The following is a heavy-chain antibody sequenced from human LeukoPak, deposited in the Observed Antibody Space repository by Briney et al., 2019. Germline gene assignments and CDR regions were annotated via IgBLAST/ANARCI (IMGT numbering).Heavy chain of an antibody. V-gene: IGHV4-59*01. D-gene: IGHD1-26*01. CDR1: GASINSYY. CDR3: AKDWELGS. CDR2: TYYSGST. J-gene: IGHJ5*02. Sequence: SETLSLTCSVSGASINSYYWNWIRQPPGKGLEWIGNTYYSGSTNYNPSLSSRVIISLDTSKNQFSLKMTSVTAADTAVYYCAKDWELGSWGQGTLVTISS.